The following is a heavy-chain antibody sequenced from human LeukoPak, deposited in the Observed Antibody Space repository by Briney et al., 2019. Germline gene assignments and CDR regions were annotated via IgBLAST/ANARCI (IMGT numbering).Heavy chain of an antibody. V-gene: IGHV3-23*01. CDR3: AKDWIHSSSWYYFDY. CDR1: GFTFSSYG. CDR2: ISGSGGST. D-gene: IGHD6-13*01. J-gene: IGHJ4*02. Sequence: GGTLRLSCAAFGFTFSSYGMAWVRQAPGKGLEWVSAISGSGGSTYYADSVKGRFTISRDNSKNTLYLQMNSLRAEDTAVYYCAKDWIHSSSWYYFDYWGQGTLVTVSS.